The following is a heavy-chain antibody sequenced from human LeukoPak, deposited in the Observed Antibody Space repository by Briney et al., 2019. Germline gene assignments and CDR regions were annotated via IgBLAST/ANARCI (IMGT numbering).Heavy chain of an antibody. CDR2: VFYSGST. V-gene: IGHV4-61*01. J-gene: IGHJ5*02. CDR1: GGSVSSGSYY. D-gene: IGHD3-10*01. Sequence: PSETLSLTCTVSGGSVSSGSYYWSWIRQPPGKGLEWIGYVFYSGSTNYNPSLKSRVTMSVDTSKNQFSLKLSSMTAADTAVYYCARWPYKGRDNYFDPWGQGTLVIVSS. CDR3: ARWPYKGRDNYFDP.